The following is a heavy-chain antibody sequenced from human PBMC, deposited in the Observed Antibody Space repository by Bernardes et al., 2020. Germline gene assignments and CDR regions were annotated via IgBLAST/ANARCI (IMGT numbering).Heavy chain of an antibody. Sequence: SDTLSLTCTVSGGSVSTYYWSWVRQPPGKPLECIGSIFYTGNTYHNPSLKSRFTMSIDTYNDQFFLRLTSVTAADTAVYYCARHRDWGDDNWIDPWGQGTLVTVSS. CDR2: IFYTGNT. CDR1: GGSVSTYY. CDR3: ARHRDWGDDNWIDP. D-gene: IGHD4-17*01. V-gene: IGHV4-59*08. J-gene: IGHJ5*02.